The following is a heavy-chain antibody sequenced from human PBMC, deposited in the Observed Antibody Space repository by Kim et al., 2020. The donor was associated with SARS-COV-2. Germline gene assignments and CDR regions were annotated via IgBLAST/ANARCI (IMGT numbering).Heavy chain of an antibody. J-gene: IGHJ4*01. CDR2: IWHDGGKK. CDR3: ARAGYYDSSDYEREIDY. D-gene: IGHD3-22*01. CDR1: GFTFSNYG. Sequence: PGGSLRLSCAASGFTFSNYGMHWVRQAPGKGLEWVAVIWHDGGKKLNADSVKGRFTISRDNSKNTLYLEMNSLKVEDTAVYYCARAGYYDSSDYEREIDY. V-gene: IGHV3-33*01.